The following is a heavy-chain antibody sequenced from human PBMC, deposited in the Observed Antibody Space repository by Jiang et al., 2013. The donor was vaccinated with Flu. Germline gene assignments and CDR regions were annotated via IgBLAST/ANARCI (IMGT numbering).Heavy chain of an antibody. D-gene: IGHD5/OR15-5a*01. CDR1: GGSFSGYY. CDR2: INHSGST. Sequence: LLKPSETLSLTCAVYGGSFSGYYWSWIRQPPGKGLEWIGEINHSGSTNYNPSLKSRVTISVDTSKNQFSLKLSSVTAADTAVYYCARGSTITPGGDAFDIWGQGTMVTASS. J-gene: IGHJ3*02. V-gene: IGHV4-34*01. CDR3: ARGSTITPGGDAFDI.